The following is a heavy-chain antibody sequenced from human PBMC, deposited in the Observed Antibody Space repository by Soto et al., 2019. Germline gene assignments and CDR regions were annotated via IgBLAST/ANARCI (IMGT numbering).Heavy chain of an antibody. J-gene: IGHJ3*01. D-gene: IGHD4-17*01. V-gene: IGHV2-5*02. CDR2: IYWDDDK. CDR3: AHRPRDYGEAFNV. Sequence: QITLKESGPTLVKPTQTLTLTCTFSGFSLSTTTAGVGWIRQPPGKALEWLALIYWDDDKRYSPSLRSRVTITKDTSKNQLVLIMTNMDPVDTATYYCAHRPRDYGEAFNVWGQGTLVTVSS. CDR1: GFSLSTTTAG.